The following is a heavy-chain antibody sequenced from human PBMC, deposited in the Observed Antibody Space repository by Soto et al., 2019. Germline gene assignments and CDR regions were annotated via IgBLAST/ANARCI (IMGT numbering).Heavy chain of an antibody. V-gene: IGHV1-69*02. CDR1: GGTFSSYT. CDR3: ARAEAYSSGYSYAFDI. CDR2: IIPILGIA. J-gene: IGHJ3*02. D-gene: IGHD3-22*01. Sequence: ASVKVSCKASGGTFSSYTISWVRQAPGQGLEWMGRIIPILGIANYAQKFQGRVTITADKSTSTAYMELSSLRSEDTAVYYCARAEAYSSGYSYAFDIGGQGTRVTVSS.